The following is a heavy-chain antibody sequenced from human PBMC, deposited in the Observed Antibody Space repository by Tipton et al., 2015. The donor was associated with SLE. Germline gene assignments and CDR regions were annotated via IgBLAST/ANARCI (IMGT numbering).Heavy chain of an antibody. CDR2: IYYSEST. V-gene: IGHV4-59*11. Sequence: GLVKPSETLSLTCTVSGGSISGHYWSWIRQPPGKGLEWIGYIYYSESTNYNPSLKSRVTISVDTSKNQFSLKLSSVTAADTAVYYCARAEDGHAFDIWGQGTMVTVSS. CDR3: ARAEDGHAFDI. J-gene: IGHJ3*02. D-gene: IGHD5-24*01. CDR1: GGSISGHY.